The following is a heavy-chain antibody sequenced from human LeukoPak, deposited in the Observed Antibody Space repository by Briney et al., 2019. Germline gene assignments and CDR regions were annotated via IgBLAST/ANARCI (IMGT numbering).Heavy chain of an antibody. Sequence: GGSLRLSCAASGFTFSSSWMHWVRQAPGKGLVWVSHIKTDGSTTAYADSVKGRFTISRDNAKNTLYLQMNSLRVEDTAVYYCARGRPHGNDYWGQGTLVTVSS. CDR2: IKTDGSTT. V-gene: IGHV3-74*01. J-gene: IGHJ4*02. D-gene: IGHD4-23*01. CDR3: ARGRPHGNDY. CDR1: GFTFSSSW.